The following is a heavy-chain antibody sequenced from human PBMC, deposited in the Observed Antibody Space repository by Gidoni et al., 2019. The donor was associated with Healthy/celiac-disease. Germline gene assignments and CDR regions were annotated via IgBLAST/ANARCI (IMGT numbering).Heavy chain of an antibody. V-gene: IGHV1-58*01. CDR3: AAVPCSGGSCYRPGYFQH. J-gene: IGHJ1*01. Sequence: QMQLVQSGPEVKKPGTSVKVSCQASGFTLPSSAVQWVRQARGQRREWIGWIVVGSGNTNYAQKFQERVTITRDMSTSTAYMELSSLRSEDTAVYYCAAVPCSGGSCYRPGYFQHWGQGTLVTVSS. CDR1: GFTLPSSA. D-gene: IGHD2-15*01. CDR2: IVVGSGNT.